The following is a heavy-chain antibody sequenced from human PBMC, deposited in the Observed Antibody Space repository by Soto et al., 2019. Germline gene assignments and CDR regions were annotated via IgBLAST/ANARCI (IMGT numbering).Heavy chain of an antibody. Sequence: AVKVSCKASGGTFSSYAISWVRHAPGQGLEWMGGIIPIFGTANYAQKFQGRVTITADESTSTAYMELSSLRSEDTAVYYCARSYGSGSPHLVGMDVWGQGTTVTVSS. CDR3: ARSYGSGSPHLVGMDV. CDR2: IIPIFGTA. D-gene: IGHD3-10*01. J-gene: IGHJ6*02. CDR1: GGTFSSYA. V-gene: IGHV1-69*13.